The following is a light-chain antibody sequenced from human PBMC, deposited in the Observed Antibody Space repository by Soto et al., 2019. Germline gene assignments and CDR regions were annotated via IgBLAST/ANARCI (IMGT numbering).Light chain of an antibody. J-gene: IGLJ1*01. CDR1: SSDIGGYDY. CDR3: SSYAGSNSFV. CDR2: EVT. V-gene: IGLV2-8*01. Sequence: SALTQPPSASGSPGQSVTISCTGTSSDIGGYDYVSWYQQHPGKAPKLMVYEVTKRPSGVPDRFSGSKSGNTASLTVSGLQAEDEADYYCSSYAGSNSFVXGTGTKVTVL.